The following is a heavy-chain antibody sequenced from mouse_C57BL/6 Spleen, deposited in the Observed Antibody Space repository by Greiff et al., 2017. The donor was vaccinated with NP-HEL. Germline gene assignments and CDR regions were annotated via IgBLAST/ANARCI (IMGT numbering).Heavy chain of an antibody. Sequence: QVQLQQPGAELVRPGSSVKLSCKASGYTFTSYWMHWAKQRPIQGLEWIGNIDPSDSETHYNQKFKDKATLTVVKSSSPAYMQLSSLTSEDSAVYYCARLREKTPSAMSYWGQGTSVTVSS. J-gene: IGHJ4*01. CDR3: ARLREKTPSAMSY. CDR2: IDPSDSET. V-gene: IGHV1-52*01. CDR1: GYTFTSYW. D-gene: IGHD2-12*01.